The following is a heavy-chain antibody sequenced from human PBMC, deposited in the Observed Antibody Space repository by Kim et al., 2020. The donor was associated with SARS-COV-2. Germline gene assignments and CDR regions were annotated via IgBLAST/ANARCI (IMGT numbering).Heavy chain of an antibody. V-gene: IGHV1-69*02. J-gene: IGHJ4*02. CDR3: ARGAPGYSSNWYNPGFDY. D-gene: IGHD6-13*01. Sequence: QGRVTITADKSTSTAYMELSSLRSEDTAVYYCARGAPGYSSNWYNPGFDYWGQGTLLTVSS.